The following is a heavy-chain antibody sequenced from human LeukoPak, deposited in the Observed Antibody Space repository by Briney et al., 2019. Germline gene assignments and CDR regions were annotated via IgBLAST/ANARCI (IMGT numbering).Heavy chain of an antibody. Sequence: GGSMRLSCAASGFTFDDYAMHWVRQAPGKGLEWVSGISWNSGSIGYADSVKGRFTISRDNAKNSLYLQMNSLRAEDMALYYCAKANYYDSSGYYPGGAFDIWGQGTMVTVSS. D-gene: IGHD3-22*01. CDR1: GFTFDDYA. J-gene: IGHJ3*02. CDR3: AKANYYDSSGYYPGGAFDI. CDR2: ISWNSGSI. V-gene: IGHV3-9*03.